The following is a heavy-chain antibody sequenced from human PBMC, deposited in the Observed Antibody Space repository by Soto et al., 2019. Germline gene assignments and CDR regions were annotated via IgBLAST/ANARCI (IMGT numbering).Heavy chain of an antibody. D-gene: IGHD2-15*01. CDR2: IYNSGST. CDR1: GGSVTRINYY. J-gene: IGHJ5*02. V-gene: IGHV4-61*03. CDR3: ARHQAPGYFPSDP. Sequence: QVQLEESGPGLVKTSETLSLTCSVSGGSVTRINYYWSWIRQPPGKGLEWIGYIYNSGSTIYNPALKSRVAISLDTSKNHFSLRLTSVTAADTAVYYCARHQAPGYFPSDPWGQGTLFTVSS.